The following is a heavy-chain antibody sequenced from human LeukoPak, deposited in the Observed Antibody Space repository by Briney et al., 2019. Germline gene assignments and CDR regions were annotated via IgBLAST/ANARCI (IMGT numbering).Heavy chain of an antibody. CDR1: GYTFTSYG. V-gene: IGHV1-18*01. CDR2: ISAYNGNT. D-gene: IGHD3-10*01. J-gene: IGHJ4*02. CDR3: ARVPSYYYGSGSQY. Sequence: ASVKVSCKASGYTFTSYGISWVRQAPGQGLEWMGWISAYNGNTNYAQKLQGRVTVTTDTSTSTAYMELRSLRSDDTAVYYCARVPSYYYGSGSQYWGQGTLVTVSS.